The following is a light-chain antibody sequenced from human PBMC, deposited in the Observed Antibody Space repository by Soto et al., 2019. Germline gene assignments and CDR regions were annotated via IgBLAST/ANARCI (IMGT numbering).Light chain of an antibody. CDR3: SSYAGSSTFVV. Sequence: QSALTQPASVSGSPGQSITISCTGTSSDVGSYNLVSWYQQYPGKAPKLMIYEGSKRPSGISNRFSGSKSGNTASLTISGIQAEDEADYYCSSYAGSSTFVVFGGGTKVTVL. V-gene: IGLV2-23*01. CDR2: EGS. CDR1: SSDVGSYNL. J-gene: IGLJ2*01.